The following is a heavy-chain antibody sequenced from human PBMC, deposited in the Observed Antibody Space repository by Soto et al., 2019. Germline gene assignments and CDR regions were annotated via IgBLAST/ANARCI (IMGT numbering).Heavy chain of an antibody. CDR2: ISDTGGGT. CDR1: RFTFTSYA. V-gene: IGHV3-23*01. CDR3: AKDAGGGPYSTAWYEFDY. D-gene: IGHD2-2*01. J-gene: IGHJ4*02. Sequence: GGSLRLSCVASRFTFTSYAMSWVRQAPGKGPEWVAVISDTGGGTYYADSVKGRFTISRDNSKNTLYLQMNSLRAEDTGVYYCAKDAGGGPYSTAWYEFDYWGQGTQVTVSS.